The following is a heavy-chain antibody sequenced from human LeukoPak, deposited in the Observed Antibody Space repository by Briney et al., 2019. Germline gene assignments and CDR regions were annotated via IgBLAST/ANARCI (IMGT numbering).Heavy chain of an antibody. V-gene: IGHV3-11*04. CDR3: ARDSVVGGTKREYYFDY. CDR2: ISSSGSTI. Sequence: GGSLRLSCAASGFTFSDYYMSWIRQAPGKGLEWVSYISSSGSTIYYADSVKGRFTISRDNAKNSLYLQMNGLRAEDTAVYYCARDSVVGGTKREYYFDYWGQGALVTVSS. CDR1: GFTFSDYY. D-gene: IGHD1-26*01. J-gene: IGHJ4*02.